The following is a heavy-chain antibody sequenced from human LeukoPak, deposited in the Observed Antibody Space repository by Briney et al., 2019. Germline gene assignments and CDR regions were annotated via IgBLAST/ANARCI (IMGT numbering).Heavy chain of an antibody. CDR2: ISGSGDTT. CDR1: GLTFSSYA. D-gene: IGHD6-13*01. Sequence: GGSLRLSCAASGLTFSSYAMSWVRQAPGKGPEGVSGISGSGDTTKYADSVKGRFTISRDNSKNTLYLQMNSLRADDTAVYYCAKEGRVAADTGDYLDYWGQGTPVTVSS. J-gene: IGHJ4*02. V-gene: IGHV3-23*01. CDR3: AKEGRVAADTGDYLDY.